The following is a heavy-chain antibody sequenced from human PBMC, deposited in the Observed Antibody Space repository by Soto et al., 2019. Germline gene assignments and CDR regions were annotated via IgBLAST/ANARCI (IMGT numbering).Heavy chain of an antibody. CDR2: IKQDGSEK. CDR1: GFTFSSYW. V-gene: IGHV3-7*01. J-gene: IGHJ4*02. Sequence: EVQLVESGGGLVQPGGSLRLSCAASGFTFSSYWMSWVRQAPGKGLEWVANIKQDGSEKYYVDSVKGRFTISRDNAKNSMYLKMNSLRAEDTAVYYCASDLETGTYNYWGQGTLVTVSS. CDR3: ASDLETGTYNY. D-gene: IGHD1-7*01.